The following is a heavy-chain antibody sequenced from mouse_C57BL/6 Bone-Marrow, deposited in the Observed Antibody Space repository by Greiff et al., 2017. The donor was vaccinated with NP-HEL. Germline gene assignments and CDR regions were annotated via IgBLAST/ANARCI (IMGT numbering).Heavy chain of an antibody. V-gene: IGHV5-17*01. D-gene: IGHD2-5*01. Sequence: EVMLVESGGGLVKPGGSLKLSYAASGFTFSDYGMHWVRQAPEKGLEWVAYISSGSSTIYYADTVKGRFTISRDNAKNTLFLQMTSLRSEDTAMYYCARGDSKRFAYWGQGTLVTVSA. CDR3: ARGDSKRFAY. CDR2: ISSGSSTI. J-gene: IGHJ3*01. CDR1: GFTFSDYG.